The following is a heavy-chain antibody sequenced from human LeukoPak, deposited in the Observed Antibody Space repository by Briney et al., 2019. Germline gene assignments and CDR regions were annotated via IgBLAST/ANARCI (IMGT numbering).Heavy chain of an antibody. CDR1: GYTFTSYY. Sequence: ASVKVSCKASGYTFTSYYMHWVRQAPGQGLEWMGIINPSGGSTSYAQKFQGRVTMTRDTSTSTVYMELSSLRAEDTAVCYCARGSSGWYSVAYWGQGTLVTVSS. V-gene: IGHV1-46*01. CDR3: ARGSSGWYSVAY. CDR2: INPSGGST. D-gene: IGHD6-19*01. J-gene: IGHJ4*02.